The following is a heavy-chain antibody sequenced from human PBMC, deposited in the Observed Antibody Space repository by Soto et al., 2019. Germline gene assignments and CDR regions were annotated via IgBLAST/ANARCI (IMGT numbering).Heavy chain of an antibody. D-gene: IGHD6-19*01. J-gene: IGHJ4*02. CDR2: ISAYNGNT. CDR3: ARDSIAVAGTTVSDY. V-gene: IGHV1-18*01. CDR1: GYTFTSYG. Sequence: GASVKVSCKASGYTFTSYGISWVRQAPGQGLERMGWISAYNGNTNYAQKLQGRVTMTTDTSTSTAYMELRSLRSDDTAVYYCARDSIAVAGTTVSDYWGQGTLVTVSS.